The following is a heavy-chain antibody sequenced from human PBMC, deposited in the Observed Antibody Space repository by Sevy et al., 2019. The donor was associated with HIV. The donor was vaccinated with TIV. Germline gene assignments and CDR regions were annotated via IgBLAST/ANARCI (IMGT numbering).Heavy chain of an antibody. J-gene: IGHJ6*02. CDR2: IVNDPDGGTT. CDR3: STDIVVQSGYSYDFSRINPDFSHNSGADV. CDR1: GFTFRNAW. V-gene: IGHV3-15*04. Sequence: GGSLRLSCVASGFTFRNAWMTWVRQVPGKGLEWVGRIVNDPDGGTTDYAAPVKGRFIISRADSKNTLYLQMNSLKTEDTAVYYCSTDIVVQSGYSYDFSRINPDFSHNSGADVWGQGTTVTVSS. D-gene: IGHD5-18*01.